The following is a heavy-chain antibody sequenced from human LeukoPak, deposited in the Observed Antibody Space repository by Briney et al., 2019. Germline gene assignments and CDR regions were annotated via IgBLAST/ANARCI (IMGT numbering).Heavy chain of an antibody. CDR2: INGDGSHS. CDR1: GFSFSNYW. CDR3: VKNSGWYCLDY. Sequence: PGGSLRLSCAASGFSFSNYWMTWVRQAPGKGLERVADINGDGSHSCCVDSVKGRFTLSRDNAKNSLFLQMNSLRAEDTAVYYCVKNSGWYCLDYWGQGTLVTVSS. V-gene: IGHV3-7*03. D-gene: IGHD6-13*01. J-gene: IGHJ4*02.